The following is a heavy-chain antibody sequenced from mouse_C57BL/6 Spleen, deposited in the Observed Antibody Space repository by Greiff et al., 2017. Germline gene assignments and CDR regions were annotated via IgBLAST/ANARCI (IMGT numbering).Heavy chain of an antibody. CDR3: AREGLRPYYFDY. V-gene: IGHV1-82*01. Sequence: LVESGPELVKPGASVKISCKASGYAFSSSWMNWVKQRPGKGLEWIGRIYPGDGDTNYNGKFKGKATLTADKSSSTAYMQLSSLTSEDSAVYFCAREGLRPYYFDYWGKGTTLTVSS. J-gene: IGHJ2*01. D-gene: IGHD2-4*01. CDR1: GYAFSSSW. CDR2: IYPGDGDT.